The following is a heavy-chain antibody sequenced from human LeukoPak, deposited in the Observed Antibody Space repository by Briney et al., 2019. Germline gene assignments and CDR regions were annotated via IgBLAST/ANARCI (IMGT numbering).Heavy chain of an antibody. D-gene: IGHD3-9*01. CDR3: ARYRVTGYYSIGTPPFDY. V-gene: IGHV3-21*01. Sequence: GGSLRLSCAASGFTFSSYSMNWVRQAPGRGPEWVSSISSSSSYIYYADSVKGRFTISRDNAKNSLYLQMNSLRAEDTAVYYCARYRVTGYYSIGTPPFDYWGQGTLVAVSS. J-gene: IGHJ4*02. CDR1: GFTFSSYS. CDR2: ISSSSSYI.